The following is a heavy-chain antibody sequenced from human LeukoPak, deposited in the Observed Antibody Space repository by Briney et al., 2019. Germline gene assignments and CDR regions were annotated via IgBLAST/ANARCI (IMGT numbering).Heavy chain of an antibody. CDR2: INSGGDYK. V-gene: IGHV3-21*04. D-gene: IGHD5-24*01. CDR3: TRRAARWQFDL. J-gene: IGHJ2*01. Sequence: PGGSLRLSCASSGFTFNTFNMNWFRQAPGKGLEWVSSINSGGDYKYYADSVKGRFTISRDNAKNSLYLQMSSLRAEDTALYYCTRRAARWQFDLWGRGTLLTVSS. CDR1: GFTFNTFN.